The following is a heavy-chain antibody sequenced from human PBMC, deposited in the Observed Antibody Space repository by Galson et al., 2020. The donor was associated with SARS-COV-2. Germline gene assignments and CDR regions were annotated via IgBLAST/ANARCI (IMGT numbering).Heavy chain of an antibody. CDR3: AINRALDY. CDR2: ISYVGSIE. CDR1: GFTFSSYA. J-gene: IGHJ4*02. V-gene: IGHV3-30*03. Sequence: GGSLRLSCAASGFTFSSYAMHWVRQAPGKGLEWVAVISYVGSIEYYADSVKGRFTISRDNSKNTMYLQMNSLRVEDTAVYYCAINRALDYWGQGTLVTVSS.